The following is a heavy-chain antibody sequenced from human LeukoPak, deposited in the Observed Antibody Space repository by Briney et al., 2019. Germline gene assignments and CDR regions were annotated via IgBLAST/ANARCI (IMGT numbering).Heavy chain of an antibody. Sequence: GGSLRLSCAPSGLTFRTTWMHWVRQAPGKGLMWVSRMNGEGTTIDYADSVKGRFTVSRDYAKNTLFLQMNNLRTEDTALYFCATARNFRFEYWGQGSLVSVSA. D-gene: IGHD1-7*01. CDR1: GLTFRTTW. CDR2: MNGEGTTI. J-gene: IGHJ4*02. CDR3: ATARNFRFEY. V-gene: IGHV3-74*01.